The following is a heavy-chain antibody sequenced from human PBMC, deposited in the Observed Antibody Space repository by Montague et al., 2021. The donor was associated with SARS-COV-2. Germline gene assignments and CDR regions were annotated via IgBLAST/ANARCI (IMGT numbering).Heavy chain of an antibody. J-gene: IGHJ3*01. D-gene: IGHD6-13*01. V-gene: IGHV3-21*01. CDR3: ASSIPEAGVGDAFDV. CDR2: ISRGSSYI. CDR1: GFTFSSYT. Sequence: SLRLSCAASGFTFSSYTLNWVRQAPGKGLEWVSSISRGSSYIHYADSVKGRFTISRDNAKNSLYLQMNSLRAEDTAVYYCASSIPEAGVGDAFDVWGQGTIVTVSS.